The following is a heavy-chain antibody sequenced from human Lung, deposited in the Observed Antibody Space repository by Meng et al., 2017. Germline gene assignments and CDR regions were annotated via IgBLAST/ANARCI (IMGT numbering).Heavy chain of an antibody. CDR2: VFFSRRT. CDR1: GDPVRSCGYY. CDR3: AEGGTVVNLGY. V-gene: IGHV4-61*08. J-gene: IGHJ4*02. Sequence: QVQLQESVPGLVRPSSTWCLIFTVSGDPVRSCGYYWSSIRQPPGKGLELIGYVFFSRRTNYNPSLKSQVTILLDTSKNQFSLKLNSVTAAETAVYYCAEGGTVVNLGYWGPGTLVTGLL. D-gene: IGHD4-23*01.